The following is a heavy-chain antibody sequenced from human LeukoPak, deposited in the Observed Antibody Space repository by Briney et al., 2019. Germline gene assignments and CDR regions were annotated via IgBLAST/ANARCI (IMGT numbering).Heavy chain of an antibody. CDR1: GFTFSSYA. Sequence: PGRSPRLSCAASGFTFSSYAMHWVRQAPGKGLEWVAVISYDGSNKYYADSVKGRFTISRDNSKNTLYLQMNSLRAEDTAVYYCARGLQLLMYGMDVWGQGTTVTVSS. V-gene: IGHV3-30-3*01. CDR3: ARGLQLLMYGMDV. J-gene: IGHJ6*02. D-gene: IGHD2-2*01. CDR2: ISYDGSNK.